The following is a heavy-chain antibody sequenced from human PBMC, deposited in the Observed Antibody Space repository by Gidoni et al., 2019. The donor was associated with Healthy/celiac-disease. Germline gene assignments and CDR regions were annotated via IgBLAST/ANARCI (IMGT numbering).Heavy chain of an antibody. Sequence: QVQLQESGPGLVKPSEPMSLTCTVSGGHIRTYYWSCVRQPPGKGLEWIGYSYYSGSTNYNPSLKSGVTISVDTSKNQFSLKLSSVTAADTAVYYCARVVPAAPRRPYYYYYGMDVWGQGTTVTVSS. CDR3: ARVVPAAPRRPYYYYYGMDV. CDR1: GGHIRTYY. J-gene: IGHJ6*02. V-gene: IGHV4-59*01. D-gene: IGHD2-2*01. CDR2: SYYSGST.